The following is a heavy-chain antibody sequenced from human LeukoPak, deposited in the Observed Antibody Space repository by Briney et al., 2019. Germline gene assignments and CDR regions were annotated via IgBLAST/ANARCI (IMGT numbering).Heavy chain of an antibody. CDR3: ARGGGGLLWFGELFFDY. J-gene: IGHJ4*02. Sequence: ASVKVSCKASGGTFSSYAISWVRQAPGQGLEWMGGIIPIFGTANYAQKFQGRVTITADKSTSTAYMELSSLRSEDTAVYYCARGGGGLLWFGELFFDYWGQGTLVTVSS. CDR1: GGTFSSYA. V-gene: IGHV1-69*06. D-gene: IGHD3-10*01. CDR2: IIPIFGTA.